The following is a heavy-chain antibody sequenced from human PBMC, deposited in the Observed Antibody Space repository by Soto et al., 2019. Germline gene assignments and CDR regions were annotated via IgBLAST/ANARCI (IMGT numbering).Heavy chain of an antibody. J-gene: IGHJ5*02. CDR2: IYYSGST. CDR1: GGSISSSSYY. CDR3: ARIKLRYFDWLQKSNWFDP. V-gene: IGHV4-39*01. D-gene: IGHD3-9*01. Sequence: SETLSLTCTVSGGSISSSSYYWGWIRQPPGKGLEWIGSIYYSGSTYYNPSLKSRVTISVDTSKNQFSLKLSSVTAADTAVYYCARIKLRYFDWLQKSNWFDPWGQGTLVTVSS.